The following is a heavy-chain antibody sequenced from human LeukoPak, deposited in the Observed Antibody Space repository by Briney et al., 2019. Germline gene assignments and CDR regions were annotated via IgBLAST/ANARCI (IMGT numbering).Heavy chain of an antibody. Sequence: GGSLRLSCAASGFIFNSYGMHWVRQAPGKGLEWVAFIRYDGSNKYYAGSVKGRFTISRDNSKNTLYLQMNSLRAEDTAVYYCAKDWTVDFDYWGQGTLVTVSS. CDR3: AKDWTVDFDY. J-gene: IGHJ4*02. V-gene: IGHV3-30*02. D-gene: IGHD3/OR15-3a*01. CDR1: GFIFNSYG. CDR2: IRYDGSNK.